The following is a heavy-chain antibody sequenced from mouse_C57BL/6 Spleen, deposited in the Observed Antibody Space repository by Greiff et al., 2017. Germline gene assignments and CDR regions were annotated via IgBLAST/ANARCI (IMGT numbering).Heavy chain of an antibody. J-gene: IGHJ1*03. CDR1: GFTFSSYA. CDR2: ISDGGSYT. CDR3: ARGDLYWYFDV. Sequence: EVKVVESGGGLVKPGGSLKLSCAASGFTFSSYAMSWVRQTPEKRLEWVATISDGGSYTYYPDNVKGRFTISRDNAKNNLYLQMSHLKSEDTAMYYCARGDLYWYFDVWGTGTTVTVSS. V-gene: IGHV5-4*03.